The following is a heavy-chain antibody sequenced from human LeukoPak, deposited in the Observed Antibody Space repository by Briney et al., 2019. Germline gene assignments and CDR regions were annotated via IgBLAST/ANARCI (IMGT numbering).Heavy chain of an antibody. CDR1: GGSISSYY. D-gene: IGHD6-19*01. J-gene: IGHJ2*01. CDR3: ARVGYSSGWSHFDL. V-gene: IGHV4-59*01. CDR2: IFYSGST. Sequence: SSETLSLTCTVSGGSISSYYWSWIRQPPGKGLEWIAYIFYSGSTNYNPSLKNRVTISVDTSKNQFSLKLSSVTAADTAVYYCARVGYSSGWSHFDLWGRGTLVTVSS.